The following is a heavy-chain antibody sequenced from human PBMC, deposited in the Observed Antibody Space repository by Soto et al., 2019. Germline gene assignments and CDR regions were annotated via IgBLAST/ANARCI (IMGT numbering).Heavy chain of an antibody. CDR3: ARDLGSSPGY. J-gene: IGHJ4*02. D-gene: IGHD6-6*01. Sequence: PGGSLRLSCAASGFTLTASWMFWIRQAPEKGLVWISRISPDGTTTNYADSVKGRFTISRDNAKNTVYLQMNSLRAEDTAVYYCARDLGSSPGYWGQGXLVTVPS. CDR1: GFTLTASW. V-gene: IGHV3-74*01. CDR2: ISPDGTTT.